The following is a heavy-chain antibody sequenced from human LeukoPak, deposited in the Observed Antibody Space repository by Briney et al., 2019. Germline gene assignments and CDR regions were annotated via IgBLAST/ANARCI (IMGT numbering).Heavy chain of an antibody. D-gene: IGHD6-13*01. Sequence: GGSLRHSCAASGFTFSSYSMNWVRQAPGKGLEWVSSISSSSSYIYYADSVKGRFTISRDNAKNSLYLQMNSLRAEDTAVYYCARDYSNSWNYYYYMDVWGKGTTVTVSS. CDR2: ISSSSSYI. J-gene: IGHJ6*03. CDR1: GFTFSSYS. CDR3: ARDYSNSWNYYYYMDV. V-gene: IGHV3-21*01.